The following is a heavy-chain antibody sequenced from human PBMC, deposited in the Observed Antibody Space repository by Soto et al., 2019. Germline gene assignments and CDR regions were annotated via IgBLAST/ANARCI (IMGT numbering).Heavy chain of an antibody. CDR3: AKDWLVDTDNWFDP. V-gene: IGHV3-23*01. CDR2: ISGSGGST. Sequence: HPGGSLRLSCAASGFTFSSYAMSWVRQAPGKGLEWVSAISGSGGSTYYADSVKGRFTISRDNSKNTLYLQMNSLRAEDTAVYYCAKDWLVDTDNWFDPWGQGTLVTSPQ. D-gene: IGHD6-19*01. CDR1: GFTFSSYA. J-gene: IGHJ5*02.